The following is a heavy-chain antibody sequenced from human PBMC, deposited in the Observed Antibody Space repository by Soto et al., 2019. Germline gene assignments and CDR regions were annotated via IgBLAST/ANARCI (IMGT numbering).Heavy chain of an antibody. CDR3: ATGLAYCGGDCYSRFDL. CDR2: ISYDGSNK. V-gene: IGHV3-30*03. D-gene: IGHD2-21*02. CDR1: GFTFSSYG. Sequence: QVQLVESGGGVVQPGRSLRLSCAASGFTFSSYGMHWVRQAPGKGLEWVAVISYDGSNKYYADSVKGRFTISRDNSKNTLYPQINSGRAEDTAVYYCATGLAYCGGDCYSRFDLWGRGTLFTVSS. J-gene: IGHJ2*01.